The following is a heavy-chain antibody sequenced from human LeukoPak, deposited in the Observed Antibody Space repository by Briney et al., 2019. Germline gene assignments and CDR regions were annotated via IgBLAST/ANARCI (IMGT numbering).Heavy chain of an antibody. D-gene: IGHD3-22*01. CDR3: ARRRLPKNHYYHSNGGYYYYGMDV. Sequence: KPSETLSLTCAVYGGSFSGYYWSWIRQPPGKGLEWIGEINHSGSTNYNPSLKSRVTISVDTSKNQFSLKLSSVTAADTAVYYCARRRLPKNHYYHSNGGYYYYGMDVWGQGTTVTVSS. J-gene: IGHJ6*02. V-gene: IGHV4-34*01. CDR1: GGSFSGYY. CDR2: INHSGST.